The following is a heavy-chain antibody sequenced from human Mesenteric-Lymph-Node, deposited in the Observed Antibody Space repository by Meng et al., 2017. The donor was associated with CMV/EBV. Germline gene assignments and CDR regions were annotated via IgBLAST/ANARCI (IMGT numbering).Heavy chain of an antibody. D-gene: IGHD3-3*01. CDR1: GFTFSSYG. Sequence: GESLKISCAASGFTFSSYGMHWVRQAPGKGLEWVAFIRYDGSNKYYADSVKGRFTISRDNSKNTLYLQMNSLRAEDTAVYYCAKDRAPPYYDFWSGFYWGQGTLVTVSS. J-gene: IGHJ4*02. CDR2: IRYDGSNK. V-gene: IGHV3-30*02. CDR3: AKDRAPPYYDFWSGFY.